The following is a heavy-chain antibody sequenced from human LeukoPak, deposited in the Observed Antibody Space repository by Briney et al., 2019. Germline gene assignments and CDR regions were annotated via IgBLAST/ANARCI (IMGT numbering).Heavy chain of an antibody. CDR3: ARDLTYYYDSSGYYNWFDP. Sequence: SSETLSLTCTVSGGSISSYYWSWIRQPPRKGLGRIGYIYYSGSTNYNPSLKSRVTIPVDTSKNQFSLKLSSVTAADTAVYYCARDLTYYYDSSGYYNWFDPWGQGTLVTVSS. V-gene: IGHV4-59*01. CDR2: IYYSGST. J-gene: IGHJ5*02. CDR1: GGSISSYY. D-gene: IGHD3-22*01.